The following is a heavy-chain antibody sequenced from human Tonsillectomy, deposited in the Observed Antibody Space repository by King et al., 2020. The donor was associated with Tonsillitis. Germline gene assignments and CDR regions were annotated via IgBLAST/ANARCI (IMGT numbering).Heavy chain of an antibody. CDR2: ISYDGSKK. J-gene: IGHJ6*02. CDR1: GFSFSSYA. Sequence: VQLVESGGSVVQPGRSLRLSCAASGFSFSSYAMHWVRQAPGKGLEWVAVISYDGSKKYYADSVKGRVTISRDNSKNTLYLQMNSLRTEDTAVYYCARVHLEYCSSTSCYVEYGMDVWGQGTTVTVSS. CDR3: ARVHLEYCSSTSCYVEYGMDV. V-gene: IGHV3-30*04. D-gene: IGHD2-2*01.